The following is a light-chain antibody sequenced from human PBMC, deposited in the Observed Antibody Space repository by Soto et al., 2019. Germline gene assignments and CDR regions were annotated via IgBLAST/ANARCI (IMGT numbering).Light chain of an antibody. V-gene: IGKV3-20*01. J-gene: IGKJ1*01. CDR2: GVS. CDR1: QSVPSNF. CDR3: QQYDSSWT. Sequence: EIVLTQSPGTLSLSPGERATLSCRASQSVPSNFLAWYQQKPGQAPILVIYGVSRRATGIPDRFSGSGSGTDFTLTISRLEPEDFAVYYCQQYDSSWTFGQGTKLEMK.